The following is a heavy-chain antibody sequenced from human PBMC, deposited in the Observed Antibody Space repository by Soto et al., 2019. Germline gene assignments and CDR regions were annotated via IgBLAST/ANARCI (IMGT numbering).Heavy chain of an antibody. D-gene: IGHD1-1*01. CDR1: GFTFSSYG. Sequence: QVQLVESGGGVVQPGRSLRLSCAASGFTFSSYGMHWVRQAPGKGLEWVAVISYDGSNKYYADSVKGRFTISRDNSKNTLYLQINSLRAEDTAVYYCANDGTDKDTFDYWGQGTLVTVSS. CDR2: ISYDGSNK. CDR3: ANDGTDKDTFDY. J-gene: IGHJ4*02. V-gene: IGHV3-30*18.